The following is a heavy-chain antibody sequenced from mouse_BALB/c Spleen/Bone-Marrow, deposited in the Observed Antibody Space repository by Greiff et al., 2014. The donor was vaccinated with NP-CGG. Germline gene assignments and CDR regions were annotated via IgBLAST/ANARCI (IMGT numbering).Heavy chain of an antibody. V-gene: IGHV3-1*02. CDR2: IHYSGST. CDR1: GYSITSGYS. J-gene: IGHJ2*01. Sequence: ESGPDLVKPSHSLSLTCTVTGYSITSGYSWHWIRQFAGNILEWMGYIHYSGSTNYNPSLKNQISITRDTSKNQFFLQLNSVTTEDAATYYCARIYHGSSYDYWGQGTTLTVSS. CDR3: ARIYHGSSYDY. D-gene: IGHD1-1*01.